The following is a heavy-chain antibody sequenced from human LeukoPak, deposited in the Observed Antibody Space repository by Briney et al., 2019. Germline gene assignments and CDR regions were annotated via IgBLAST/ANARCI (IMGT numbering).Heavy chain of an antibody. CDR2: ISYDGSNK. J-gene: IGHJ4*02. Sequence: GGSLRLSCAASGFTFSSSAMHWVRQAPGKGLEWVAIISYDGSNKYYVDSVKGRFTISRDNSKNTLYLQMNSLRAEDTAVYYCARSSGSGKLTAFDYWGQGTLVTVSS. V-gene: IGHV3-30-3*01. CDR3: ARSSGSGKLTAFDY. CDR1: GFTFSSSA. D-gene: IGHD3-10*01.